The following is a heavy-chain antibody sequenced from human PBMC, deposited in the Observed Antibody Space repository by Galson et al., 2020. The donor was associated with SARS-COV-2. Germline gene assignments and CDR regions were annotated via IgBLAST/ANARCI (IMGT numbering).Heavy chain of an antibody. CDR3: ASGGRVSYYDILTGLLKGPLDY. J-gene: IGHJ4*02. Sequence: SETLSLTCTVSGGSISSSSYYWGWIRQPPGKGLEWIGSIYYSGSTYYNPSLKSRVTISVDTSKNQFSLKLSSVTAADTAVYYCASGGRVSYYDILTGLLKGPLDYWGQGTLVTVSS. V-gene: IGHV4-39*07. CDR1: GGSISSSSYY. CDR2: IYYSGST. D-gene: IGHD3-9*01.